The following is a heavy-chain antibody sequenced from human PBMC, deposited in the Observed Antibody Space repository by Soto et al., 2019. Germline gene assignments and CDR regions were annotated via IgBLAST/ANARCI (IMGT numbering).Heavy chain of an antibody. CDR2: ISGSGGST. CDR1: GFTFSSYA. J-gene: IGHJ4*02. V-gene: IGHV3-23*01. Sequence: EVQLLESGGGLVQPGGSLRLSCAASGFTFSSYAMSWVRQAPGKGLEWVSAISGSGGSTYYADSVKGRFTISRDNSKNTLYLKMNSLRADDTAVYYWAKAQWLVAYYFDYWGQGTLVTVSS. D-gene: IGHD6-19*01. CDR3: AKAQWLVAYYFDY.